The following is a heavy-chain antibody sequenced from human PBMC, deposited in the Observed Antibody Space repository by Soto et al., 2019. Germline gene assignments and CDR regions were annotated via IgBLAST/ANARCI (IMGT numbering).Heavy chain of an antibody. V-gene: IGHV4-59*01. CDR1: GGSISSYY. Sequence: PSETLSLTCTVSGGSISSYYWSWIRQPPGKGLEWIGYIHYSGNTNYNSSLKSRVTISIDTSKNQFSLKLSSVTAADTAVYYCARVVGGVIDYWGQGTQVTVSS. CDR3: ARVVGGVIDY. D-gene: IGHD2-2*01. CDR2: IHYSGNT. J-gene: IGHJ4*02.